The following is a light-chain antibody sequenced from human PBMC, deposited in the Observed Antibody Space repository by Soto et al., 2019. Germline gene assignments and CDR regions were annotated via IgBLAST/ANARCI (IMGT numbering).Light chain of an antibody. J-gene: IGLJ1*01. V-gene: IGLV2-14*01. Sequence: QSALTQPASVSGSPGQSITISCTGTSSDVGGYNYVSWYQQHPGKAPKLMIYEVSNRPSGVSNRISGSKSGNTDSLTISGLQAEDEADYYCSSYTRSSSLVFGTGTKVTVL. CDR2: EVS. CDR1: SSDVGGYNY. CDR3: SSYTRSSSLV.